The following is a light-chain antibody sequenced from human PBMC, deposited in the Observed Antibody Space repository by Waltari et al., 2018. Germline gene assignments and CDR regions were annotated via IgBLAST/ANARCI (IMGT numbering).Light chain of an antibody. CDR3: QQYNLWPRT. V-gene: IGKV3-15*01. CDR2: DTS. Sequence: EIVMTQSPATLSVSPGERATLSCRASQSVGVTLAWSQQNPGQAPNLLIYDTSTRATGVPAKFSGSGSGTEFTLTISSLQSEDFAIYYCQQYNLWPRTFGQGTRVEIK. CDR1: QSVGVT. J-gene: IGKJ1*01.